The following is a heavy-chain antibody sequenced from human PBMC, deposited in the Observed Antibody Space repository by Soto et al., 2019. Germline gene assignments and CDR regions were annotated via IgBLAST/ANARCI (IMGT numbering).Heavy chain of an antibody. V-gene: IGHV1-69*02. CDR1: GGTFSSYT. J-gene: IGHJ6*03. D-gene: IGHD6-13*01. CDR2: ITPILGIA. CDR3: ARAGQQVWNYYMDV. Sequence: QVQLVQSGAEVKKPGSSVKVSCKASGGTFSSYTISWVRQAPGQGLEWMGRITPILGIANYAQKFQGRVTITADKSTSTAYMELSSLRSEDTAVYYCARAGQQVWNYYMDVWGKGTTVTVSS.